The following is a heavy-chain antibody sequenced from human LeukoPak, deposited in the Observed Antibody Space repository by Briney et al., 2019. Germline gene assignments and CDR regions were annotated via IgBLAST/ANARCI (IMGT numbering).Heavy chain of an antibody. CDR1: GFTFSSYS. CDR3: AKDGAWLRFDD. Sequence: GGSLRLSCAASGFTFSSYSMNWVRQAPGKGLEWVSGISPGGGPTYYADSVKGRFTISRDDSKNTLYLQMRNLRAEDTALYYCAKDGAWLRFDDWGQGILVIVSS. CDR2: ISPGGGPT. V-gene: IGHV3-23*01. J-gene: IGHJ4*02. D-gene: IGHD3-22*01.